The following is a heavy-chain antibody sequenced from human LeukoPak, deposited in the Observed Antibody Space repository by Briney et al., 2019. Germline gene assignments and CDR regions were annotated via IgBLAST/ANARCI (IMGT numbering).Heavy chain of an antibody. V-gene: IGHV4-30-2*01. CDR2: IYHSGST. CDR3: ARESRMVRGINWFDP. J-gene: IGHJ5*02. D-gene: IGHD3-10*01. Sequence: PSQTLSLTCAVSGGSISGGGYSWSWIRQPPGKGLEWIGYIYHSGSTYYNPSLKSRVTISVDRSKNQFSLKLSSVTAADTAVYYCARESRMVRGINWFDPWGQGTLVTVSS. CDR1: GGSISGGGYS.